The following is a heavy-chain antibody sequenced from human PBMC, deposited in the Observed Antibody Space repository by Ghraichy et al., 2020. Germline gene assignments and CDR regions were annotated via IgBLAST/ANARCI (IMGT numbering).Heavy chain of an antibody. CDR2: ISYDGSNK. CDR1: GFTFSSYG. D-gene: IGHD2-2*02. V-gene: IGHV3-30*18. Sequence: GGSLRLSCAASGFTFSSYGMHWVRQAPGKGLEWVAVISYDGSNKYYADSVKGRFTISRDNSKNTLYLQMNSLRAEDTAVYYCAKDLVERGYCSSTSCYKEAYYYSGMDVWGQGTTVTVSS. J-gene: IGHJ6*02. CDR3: AKDLVERGYCSSTSCYKEAYYYSGMDV.